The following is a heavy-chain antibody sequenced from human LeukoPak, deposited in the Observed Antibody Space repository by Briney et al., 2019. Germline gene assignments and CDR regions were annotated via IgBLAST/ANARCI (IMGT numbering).Heavy chain of an antibody. J-gene: IGHJ2*01. CDR3: ASLSDDSSGYLSRRPWYFDL. D-gene: IGHD3-22*01. CDR1: GGTFSSYA. CDR2: IIPIFGTA. Sequence: GASVKVSCKASGGTFSSYAISWVRQAPGQGLEWMGGIIPIFGTANYAQKFQGRVTITADESTSTAYMELSSLRSEDTAVYYCASLSDDSSGYLSRRPWYFDLWGRGTLVTVSS. V-gene: IGHV1-69*13.